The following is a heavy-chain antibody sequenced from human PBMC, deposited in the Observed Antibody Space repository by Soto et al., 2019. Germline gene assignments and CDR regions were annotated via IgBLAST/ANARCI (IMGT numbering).Heavy chain of an antibody. CDR2: IIPIFGTA. CDR1: GGTFSSYA. CDR3: ARDTSPRLVPRYYYYGMDV. D-gene: IGHD6-13*01. Sequence: QVQLVQSGAEVKKPGSSVKVSCKASGGTFSSYAISWVRQAPGQGLEWMGGIIPIFGTANYAQKFQGRVTITADESTSKAYMELSSLRSEDTAVYYCARDTSPRLVPRYYYYGMDVWGQGTTVTVSS. V-gene: IGHV1-69*01. J-gene: IGHJ6*02.